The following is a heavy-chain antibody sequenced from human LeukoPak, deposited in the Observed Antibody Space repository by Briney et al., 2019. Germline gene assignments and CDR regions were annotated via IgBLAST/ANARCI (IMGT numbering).Heavy chain of an antibody. CDR1: GYTFTSYD. J-gene: IGHJ4*02. D-gene: IGHD7-27*01. CDR3: VRTPPNWGFDY. Sequence: ASVKVSCKASGYTFTSYDINWARQATGQGLEWMGWMNPSSGNTGYAQKFQGRVSMTRDTSISTAYMELSSLRSEDTAIYYCVRTPPNWGFDYWGQGTLVTVSS. V-gene: IGHV1-8*01. CDR2: MNPSSGNT.